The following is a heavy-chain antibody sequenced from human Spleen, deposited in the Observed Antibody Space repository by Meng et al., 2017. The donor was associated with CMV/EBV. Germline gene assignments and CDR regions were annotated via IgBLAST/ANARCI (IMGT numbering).Heavy chain of an antibody. Sequence: ASVKVSCKASGYTFTGYYIHWVRQAPGQGLEWMGWINPNSGGTNYAQKFQGRVTMTRDTSISTAYMELTRLRSDDTAVYYCARDNNWGPDYWGQGTLVTVSS. J-gene: IGHJ4*02. V-gene: IGHV1-2*02. CDR2: INPNSGGT. D-gene: IGHD7-27*01. CDR1: GYTFTGYY. CDR3: ARDNNWGPDY.